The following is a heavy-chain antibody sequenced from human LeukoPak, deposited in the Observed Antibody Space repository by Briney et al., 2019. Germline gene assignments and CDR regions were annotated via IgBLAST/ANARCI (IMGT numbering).Heavy chain of an antibody. Sequence: PSGTLSLTCAVSGGSISSSNWWSWVRQPPGKGLEWIGEINHSGSTNYNPSLKSRVTISIDTSKNQFSLKLSSVTAADTAVYYCARESSDAFDIWGQGTMVTVSS. J-gene: IGHJ3*02. CDR1: GGSISSSNW. V-gene: IGHV4-4*02. CDR3: ARESSDAFDI. CDR2: INHSGST. D-gene: IGHD2-2*01.